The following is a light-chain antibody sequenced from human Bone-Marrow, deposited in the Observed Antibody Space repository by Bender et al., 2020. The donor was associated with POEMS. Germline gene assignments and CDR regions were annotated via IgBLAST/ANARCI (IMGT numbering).Light chain of an antibody. V-gene: IGLV2-23*02. J-gene: IGLJ3*02. CDR3: CSYADNSVWV. CDR2: EVT. Sequence: QSALTQPPSASGSPGQSVTISCTGTSSDVGAYNLVSWYQQYPGKAPKTIIYEVTKRPSGVSNRFSGSKSDNTASLTISGLQAEDEADFYCCSYADNSVWVFGGGTKLTVL. CDR1: SSDVGAYNL.